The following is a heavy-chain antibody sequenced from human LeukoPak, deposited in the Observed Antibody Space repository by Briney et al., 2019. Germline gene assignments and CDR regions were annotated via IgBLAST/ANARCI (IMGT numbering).Heavy chain of an antibody. J-gene: IGHJ3*02. Sequence: PSQTLSLTCTVSGGSISSSSYYWGWIRQPPGKGLEWIGSISCSGSTYYNPSLKSRVAISVDTSKIQFSLELSSVTAADTAFYYCARSVFDTRGGGAFDIWGQGTRVTVSS. D-gene: IGHD2-8*02. CDR3: ARSVFDTRGGGAFDI. CDR1: GGSISSSSYY. V-gene: IGHV4-39*07. CDR2: ISCSGST.